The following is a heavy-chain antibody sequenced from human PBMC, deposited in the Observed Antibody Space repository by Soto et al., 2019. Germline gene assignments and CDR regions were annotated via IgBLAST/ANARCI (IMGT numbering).Heavy chain of an antibody. Sequence: QVQLVQSGAEVKKPGASVKVSCKASGYTFTSYDIHWVRQATGQGLERMGWMNPNSGNTGYAQKFQGRVTMTRNTSISTAYMELSSLRSDDTAGYYYARGKTSYGRDAWGQGTTVNVSS. CDR2: MNPNSGNT. J-gene: IGHJ6*02. CDR1: GYTFTSYD. V-gene: IGHV1-8*01. CDR3: ARGKTSYGRDA.